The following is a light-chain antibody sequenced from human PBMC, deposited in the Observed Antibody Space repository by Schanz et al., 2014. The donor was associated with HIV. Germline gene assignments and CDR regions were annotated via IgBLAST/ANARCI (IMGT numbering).Light chain of an antibody. J-gene: IGLJ2*01. Sequence: QSALTQLPSASGSPGQAVTITCTGTGSDIGGYKYVSWYQQHPGKAPKLLIYEVTKRPSGVPNRFSGSKSGNTASLTVSGLQAEDEADYYCTSYAGRNGLVFGGGTKVTVL. CDR3: TSYAGRNGLV. CDR1: GSDIGGYKY. CDR2: EVT. V-gene: IGLV2-8*01.